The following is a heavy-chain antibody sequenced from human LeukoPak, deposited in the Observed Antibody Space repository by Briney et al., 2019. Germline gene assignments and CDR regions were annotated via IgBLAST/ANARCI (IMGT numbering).Heavy chain of an antibody. V-gene: IGHV3-48*03. CDR3: ARGSSGAVGDYYYYYYYGMDV. J-gene: IGHJ6*02. D-gene: IGHD3-22*01. Sequence: GGSLRLSCAASGFTFSSYEMNWVRQAPGKGLEWVSYISSSGSTIYYADSVKGRFTISRDNAKNSLYLQMNSLRAEDTAVYYCARGSSGAVGDYYYYYYYGMDVWGQGTTVTVSS. CDR2: ISSSGSTI. CDR1: GFTFSSYE.